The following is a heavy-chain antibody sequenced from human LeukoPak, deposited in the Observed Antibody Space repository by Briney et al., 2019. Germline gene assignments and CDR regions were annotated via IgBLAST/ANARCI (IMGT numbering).Heavy chain of an antibody. CDR1: GFTFSSYA. J-gene: IGHJ4*02. V-gene: IGHV3-30-3*01. Sequence: PGGSLRLSCAASGFTFSSYAMHWVRQAPGKGLEWVAFISYDGSNKYYADSVKGRFTISRDNSKNTLYLQMNSLRAEDTAVYYCARGDILTGYSHFDYWGQGTLVTVSS. CDR3: ARGDILTGYSHFDY. CDR2: ISYDGSNK. D-gene: IGHD3-9*01.